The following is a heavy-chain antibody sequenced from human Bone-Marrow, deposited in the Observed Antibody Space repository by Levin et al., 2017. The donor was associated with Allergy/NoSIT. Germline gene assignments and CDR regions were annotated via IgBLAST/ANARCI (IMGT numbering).Heavy chain of an antibody. V-gene: IGHV1-2*02. CDR2: INPNGGDT. D-gene: IGHD2-15*01. J-gene: IGHJ4*02. CDR3: ARSAVNVVVVAAADY. Sequence: GASVKVSCKASGYTVTGHYLHWVRQAPGEGLEWMGWINPNGGDTHYAPRVQGRVTMTRDTSISTVYMELNSLRSDDTAVYYCARSAVNVVVVAAADYWGQGTLVTVSS. CDR1: GYTVTGHY.